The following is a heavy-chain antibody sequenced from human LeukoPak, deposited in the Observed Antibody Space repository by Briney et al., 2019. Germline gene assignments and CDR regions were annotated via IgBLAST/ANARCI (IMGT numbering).Heavy chain of an antibody. CDR2: LYYTGST. CDR3: ACRVDTATVIAY. Sequence: SETLSLTCSVSGGSISSSTYYWGWIRQPPGKGLEWIGTLYYTGSTYYNPSLKSRVTISVDTSKNQFSLKLSSVTAADTAVYYCACRVDTATVIAYWGQGILVTVSS. D-gene: IGHD5-18*01. CDR1: GGSISSSTYY. J-gene: IGHJ4*02. V-gene: IGHV4-39*01.